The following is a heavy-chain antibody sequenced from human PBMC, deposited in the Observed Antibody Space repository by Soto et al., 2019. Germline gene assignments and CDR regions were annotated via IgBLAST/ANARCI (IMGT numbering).Heavy chain of an antibody. D-gene: IGHD2-2*02. J-gene: IGHJ5*02. CDR2: IYHSGST. CDR3: ARVVPAAIMGSGGWFDP. Sequence: QVQLQESGPGLVKPSGTLSLTCAVSGGSISSSNWWSWVRQPPGKGLEWIGEIYHSGSTNYNPSLKSRVTISVDKSKNQFSLKLSSVTAADTAVYYCARVVPAAIMGSGGWFDPWGQGTLVTVSS. V-gene: IGHV4-4*02. CDR1: GGSISSSNW.